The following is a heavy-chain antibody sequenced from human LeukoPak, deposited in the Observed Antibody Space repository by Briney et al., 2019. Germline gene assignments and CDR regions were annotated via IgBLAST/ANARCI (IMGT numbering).Heavy chain of an antibody. Sequence: ASVKVSCKASGYTFTGYYMHWVRQAPGQGLEWMGWINPNSGGTNYAQKFQGRVTMTRDTSISTAYMELSRLRSDDTAVYYCARAFSTELYYYYYYMDVWGKGTTVTVSS. CDR2: INPNSGGT. J-gene: IGHJ6*03. D-gene: IGHD3-16*01. CDR1: GYTFTGYY. CDR3: ARAFSTELYYYYYYMDV. V-gene: IGHV1-2*02.